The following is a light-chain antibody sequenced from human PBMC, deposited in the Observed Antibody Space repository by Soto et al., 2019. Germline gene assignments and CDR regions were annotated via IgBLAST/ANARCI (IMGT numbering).Light chain of an antibody. CDR3: QQRST. J-gene: IGKJ5*01. CDR1: QSVSSY. CDR2: DAS. Sequence: EIVLTHSPATLSSFPGDRVTLSCRASQSVSSYLAWYQQKPGQAPRLLIYDASNRATGIPARFSGSGSGTDFTLTISSLEPEDFAVYYCQQRSTFGQGTRLEIK. V-gene: IGKV3-11*01.